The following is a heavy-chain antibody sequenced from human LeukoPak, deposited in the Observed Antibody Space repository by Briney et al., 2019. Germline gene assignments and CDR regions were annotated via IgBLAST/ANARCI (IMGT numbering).Heavy chain of an antibody. J-gene: IGHJ5*02. CDR2: ISGSGDNT. Sequence: GGSLRLSCAASGFTFSSYAMSWVRQAPGKGLEWVSGISGSGDNTYYADSVKGRFTISRDNSKNTLYLQMNSLRAEDTAVYYCAKEGAYGWGTLYNGFDHWGRGIRVTVS. CDR1: GFTFSSYA. CDR3: AKEGAYGWGTLYNGFDH. V-gene: IGHV3-23*01. D-gene: IGHD3-10*01.